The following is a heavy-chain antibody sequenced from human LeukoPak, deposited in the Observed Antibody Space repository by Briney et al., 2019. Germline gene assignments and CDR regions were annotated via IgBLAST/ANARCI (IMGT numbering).Heavy chain of an antibody. J-gene: IGHJ6*03. CDR2: IYYSGST. CDR3: ARERVWTGIDGLYYMDV. V-gene: IGHV4-39*07. D-gene: IGHD3/OR15-3a*01. Sequence: SETLSLTCTVSGGSISSSSYYWGWIRQPPGKGLEWIGSIYYSGSTYYNPSLKSRVTISVDTSKNQFSLKLSSVTAADTPVYYCARERVWTGIDGLYYMDVWGKGTTVTVSS. CDR1: GGSISSSSYY.